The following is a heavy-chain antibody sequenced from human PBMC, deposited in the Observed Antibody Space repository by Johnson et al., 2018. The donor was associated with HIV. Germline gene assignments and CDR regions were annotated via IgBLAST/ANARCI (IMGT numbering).Heavy chain of an antibody. CDR2: ISYDGSNK. CDR3: AKDLIRYFDF. CDR1: GFTFSSYA. Sequence: QMLLVESGGGVVRPGGSLRLSCAASGFTFSSYAMHWVRQAPGKGLEWVAVISYDGSNKYYADSVKGRFTISRDNSKNTLYLQMNSLRAEDTAVYYCAKDLIRYFDFWGQGTMVTVSS. D-gene: IGHD3-16*01. V-gene: IGHV3-30*04. J-gene: IGHJ3*01.